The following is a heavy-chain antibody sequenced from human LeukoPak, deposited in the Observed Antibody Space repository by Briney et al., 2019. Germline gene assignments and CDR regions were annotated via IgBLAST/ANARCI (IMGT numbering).Heavy chain of an antibody. CDR1: GFPFDDKA. J-gene: IGHJ4*02. CDR2: ISRNSDST. Sequence: GGSLRLSCAASGFPFDDKAMHWVRQSPGKGLEWVAGISRNSDSTGYADSVKGRFTISRDNAKNSLYLQMDSLRAEDMALYYCVKDIGSGSYRYGGYFDYWGQGTLVTVSS. D-gene: IGHD1-26*01. V-gene: IGHV3-9*03. CDR3: VKDIGSGSYRYGGYFDY.